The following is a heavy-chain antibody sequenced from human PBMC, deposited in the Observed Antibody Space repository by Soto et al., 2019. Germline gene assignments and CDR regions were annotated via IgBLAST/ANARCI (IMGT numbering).Heavy chain of an antibody. V-gene: IGHV1-18*01. Sequence: ASVKVSCKASGYTFTSYGISWVRQAPGQGLEWMGWISAYNGNTNYAQKLQGRVTMTTDTSTSTAYMELRSPRSDDTAVYYCARGAMVRGVIYGRVSPEDYYYYGMDVWGQGTTVTVSS. CDR2: ISAYNGNT. CDR1: GYTFTSYG. CDR3: ARGAMVRGVIYGRVSPEDYYYYGMDV. J-gene: IGHJ6*02. D-gene: IGHD3-10*01.